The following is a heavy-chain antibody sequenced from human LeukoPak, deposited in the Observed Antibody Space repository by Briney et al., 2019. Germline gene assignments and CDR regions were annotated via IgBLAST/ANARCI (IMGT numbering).Heavy chain of an antibody. CDR1: GGTFSSYA. CDR3: ARAGYYDSSGYSILYYYYYMDV. J-gene: IGHJ6*03. D-gene: IGHD3-22*01. Sequence: SVKVSCKASGGTFSSYAISWVRQAPGQGLERMGGIIPIFGTANYAQKFQGRVTITTDESTSTAYMELSSLRSEDTAVYYCARAGYYDSSGYSILYYYYYMDVWGKGTTVTVSS. CDR2: IIPIFGTA. V-gene: IGHV1-69*05.